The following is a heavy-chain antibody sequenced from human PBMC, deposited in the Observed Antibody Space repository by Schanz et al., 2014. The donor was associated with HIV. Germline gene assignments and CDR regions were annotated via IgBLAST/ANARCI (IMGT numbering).Heavy chain of an antibody. CDR2: IYYSGST. V-gene: IGHV4-30-4*01. CDR3: AREDVSNWSFDL. CDR1: GGSISSGDNY. Sequence: QVQLQESGPGLVKPSQTLSLTCTVSGGSISSGDNYWSWIRQPPGKGLEWIGYIYYSGSTYYNPSLKSRVTISVDTSKNQFSLEVNSVTAADTAVYYCAREDVSNWSFDLWGRGTLVSVSS. D-gene: IGHD3-10*02. J-gene: IGHJ2*01.